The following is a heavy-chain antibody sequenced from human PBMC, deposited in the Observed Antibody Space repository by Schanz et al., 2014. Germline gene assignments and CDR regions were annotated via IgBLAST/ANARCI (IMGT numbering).Heavy chain of an antibody. Sequence: VQLVESGGGLVKPGGSLRLSCAASTSIFNHAWMSWVRQAPGKGLEWLSYISDSGTYTNYADSVKGRFTISRDNAKSSLFLQMNSLRAEDTAVYYCARAGYDADNWFDPWGQGTLVTVSS. J-gene: IGHJ5*02. D-gene: IGHD2-2*01. CDR1: TSIFNHAW. CDR3: ARAGYDADNWFDP. CDR2: ISDSGTYT. V-gene: IGHV3-11*06.